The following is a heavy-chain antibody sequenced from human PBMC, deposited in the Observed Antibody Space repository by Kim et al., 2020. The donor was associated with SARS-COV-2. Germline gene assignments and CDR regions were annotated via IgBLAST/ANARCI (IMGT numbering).Heavy chain of an antibody. CDR3: ARDSMEYSSSSGFDY. J-gene: IGHJ4*02. CDR2: IYYSGST. Sequence: SETLSLTCTVSGGSISSGDYYWSWIRQPPGKGLEWIGYIYYSGSTYYNPSLKSRVTISVDTSKNQFSLKLSSVTAADTAVYYCARDSMEYSSSSGFDYWGQGTLVTVSS. CDR1: GGSISSGDYY. D-gene: IGHD6-6*01. V-gene: IGHV4-30-4*01.